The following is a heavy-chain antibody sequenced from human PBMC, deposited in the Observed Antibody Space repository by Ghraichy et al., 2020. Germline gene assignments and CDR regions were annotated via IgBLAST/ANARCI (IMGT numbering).Heavy chain of an antibody. V-gene: IGHV3-23*01. CDR1: GFTFTRYA. D-gene: IGHD3-22*01. CDR3: AKKKDSSGYFNE. CDR2: ISGGGDST. J-gene: IGHJ4*02. Sequence: VKVSCAASGFTFTRYAMSWVRQAPGKGLEWVSAISGGGDSTNYADSVKGRFTISRDNSRNTLYLGMNSLRVEDTATYYCAKKKDSSGYFNEWGQGTLVTVSS.